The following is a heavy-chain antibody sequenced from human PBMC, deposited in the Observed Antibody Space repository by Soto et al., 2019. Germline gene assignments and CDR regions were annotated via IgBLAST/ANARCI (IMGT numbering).Heavy chain of an antibody. D-gene: IGHD6-13*01. V-gene: IGHV1-18*01. CDR2: ISAYNGKT. Sequence: ASVKVSCKASGYTFTSYGISWVRQAPGQGLEWMGWISAYNGKTNYAQKLQDRVTMTTDTSTSTAYMELSSLRSDDTAVYYCARSSSWYLGIGYFYGMDVWGQGTTVTVSS. CDR1: GYTFTSYG. CDR3: ARSSSWYLGIGYFYGMDV. J-gene: IGHJ6*02.